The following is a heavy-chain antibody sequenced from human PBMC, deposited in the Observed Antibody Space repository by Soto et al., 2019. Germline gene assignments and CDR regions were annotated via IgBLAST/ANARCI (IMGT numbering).Heavy chain of an antibody. V-gene: IGHV3-48*02. D-gene: IGHD6-19*01. CDR3: ARSVEGHFDY. Sequence: EVQLVESGGGLVQPGGSLRLTCVASGFRFNIYSMNWIRQAPGKGLEWSSYITSDTNTIKYADSVKGRFTISRDNVKNLVYLQMNSLRHEDTAVYFCARSVEGHFDYWGQGAVVTVSS. J-gene: IGHJ4*02. CDR1: GFRFNIYS. CDR2: ITSDTNTI.